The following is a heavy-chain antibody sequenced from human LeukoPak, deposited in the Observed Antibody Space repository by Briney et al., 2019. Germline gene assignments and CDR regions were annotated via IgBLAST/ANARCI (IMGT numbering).Heavy chain of an antibody. CDR3: ARGGAAEYYYYYYMDV. CDR1: GYTFTSYG. D-gene: IGHD6-13*01. CDR2: ISAYNGNT. Sequence: ASVKVSCKASGYTFTSYGIGWVRQAPGQGLEWMGWISAYNGNTNYAQKLQGRVTMTTDTSTSTAYMELRSLRSDDTAVYYCARGGAAEYYYYYYMDVWGKGTTVTVSS. J-gene: IGHJ6*03. V-gene: IGHV1-18*01.